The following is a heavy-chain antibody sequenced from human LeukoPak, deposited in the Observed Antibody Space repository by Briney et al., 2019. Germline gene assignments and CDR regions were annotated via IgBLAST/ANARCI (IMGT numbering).Heavy chain of an antibody. V-gene: IGHV4-4*07. J-gene: IGHJ4*02. CDR3: ARGGVTIGGRGLDY. CDR1: GGSISSYS. CDR2: IYASGTT. D-gene: IGHD3-3*01. Sequence: SETLSLTCTVSGGSISSYSWSWIRQPAGKGLEWIGRIYASGTTNYNPSLKSRVTMSVDTSKNQFSLNLSSVTAADTAVYYCARGGVTIGGRGLDYWGQGALVTVSS.